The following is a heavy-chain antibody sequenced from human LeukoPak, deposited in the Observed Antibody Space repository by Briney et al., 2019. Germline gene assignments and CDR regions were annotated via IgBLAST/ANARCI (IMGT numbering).Heavy chain of an antibody. D-gene: IGHD2-21*02. CDR1: VYTLTGYY. Sequence: GASVKVSCMSSVYTLTGYYIHSVRQAPAQGVESMGLIKPKRGGAKYAQKFQGRVTMTRDTSISTAYMELSRLRSGDTAVYYCVRADHIVVVTARLDSWGKGTLVTVS. CDR3: VRADHIVVVTARLDS. CDR2: IKPKRGGA. J-gene: IGHJ4*02. V-gene: IGHV1-2*02.